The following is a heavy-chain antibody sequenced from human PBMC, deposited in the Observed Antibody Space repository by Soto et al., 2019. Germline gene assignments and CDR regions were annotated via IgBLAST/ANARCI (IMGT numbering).Heavy chain of an antibody. CDR1: GFTFSSYA. CDR2: IPYDGSNK. V-gene: IGHV3-30-3*01. Sequence: GGSLRLSCAASGFTFSSYAMHWVRQAPGKGLEWVAVIPYDGSNKYYADSVKGRFTISRDNSKNTLYLQMNSLRAEDTAVYYCARDFESNYYGMDVWGQGTTVTVSS. J-gene: IGHJ6*02. D-gene: IGHD3-9*01. CDR3: ARDFESNYYGMDV.